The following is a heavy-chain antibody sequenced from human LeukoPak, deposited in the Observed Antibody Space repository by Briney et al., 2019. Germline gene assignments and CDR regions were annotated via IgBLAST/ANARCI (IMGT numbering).Heavy chain of an antibody. CDR3: ARDRYGDYIFDY. J-gene: IGHJ4*02. CDR2: ISSSSYI. D-gene: IGHD4-17*01. CDR1: GFTFSSYS. V-gene: IGHV3-21*04. Sequence: GGSLRLSCAASGFTFSSYSMNWVRQAPGKGLEWVSSISSSSYIHYADSVKGRFTISRDNAKNSLYLQMNSLRAEDTAVYYCARDRYGDYIFDYWGQGTLVTVSS.